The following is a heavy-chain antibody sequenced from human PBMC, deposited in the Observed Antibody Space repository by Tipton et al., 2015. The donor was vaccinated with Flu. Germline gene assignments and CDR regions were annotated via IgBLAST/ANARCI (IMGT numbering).Heavy chain of an antibody. CDR3: ARDPPASFIGTYA. Sequence: SLRLSCAASGFSVSRNYMSWVRQAPGKGLEWVSLIYSAGTTHYADSVKGRFTISRDNSKNTLYLQMNSLRVEDTAMYYCARDPPASFIGTYAWGQGTLVTVSS. D-gene: IGHD1-1*01. CDR2: IYSAGTT. CDR1: GFSVSRNY. V-gene: IGHV3-53*01. J-gene: IGHJ4*02.